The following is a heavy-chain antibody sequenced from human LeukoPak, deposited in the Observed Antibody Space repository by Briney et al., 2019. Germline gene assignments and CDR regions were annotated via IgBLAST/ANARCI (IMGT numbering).Heavy chain of an antibody. CDR1: GYTLTELS. V-gene: IGHV1-24*01. CDR3: ATDVLPDSSSWYSGAFDI. Sequence: ASVTVSCKVSGYTLTELSMHWVRQAPGKGLEWMGGFDPEDGETIYAQKFQGRVTMTEDTSTDTAYMELSSLRSEDTAVYYCATDVLPDSSSWYSGAFDIWGQGTMVTVSS. D-gene: IGHD6-13*01. J-gene: IGHJ3*02. CDR2: FDPEDGET.